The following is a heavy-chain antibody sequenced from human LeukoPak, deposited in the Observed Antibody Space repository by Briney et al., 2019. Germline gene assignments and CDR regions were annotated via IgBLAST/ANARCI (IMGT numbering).Heavy chain of an antibody. J-gene: IGHJ4*02. V-gene: IGHV3-48*02. CDR3: ARSYSNYDLWVFFFDY. D-gene: IGHD4-11*01. CDR1: GFTFSSYS. Sequence: GGSLRLSCAASGFTFSSYSMNWVRQAPGKGLEWVSYISSSSSTIYYADSVKGRFAISRDNDKNSLYLQMNSLRDEDTAVYYCARSYSNYDLWVFFFDYWGQGTLVTVSS. CDR2: ISSSSSTI.